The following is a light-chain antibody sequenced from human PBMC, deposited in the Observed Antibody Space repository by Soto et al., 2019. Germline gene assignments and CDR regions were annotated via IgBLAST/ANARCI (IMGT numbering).Light chain of an antibody. CDR1: TSNIGSNP. V-gene: IGLV1-44*01. J-gene: IGLJ2*01. CDR3: AAWDDSLDAYML. CDR2: GSN. Sequence: QSVLTQPPSASGTPGQRVTLSCSGGTSNIGSNPVNWYQQLPGTAPKLIIYGSNQRPSGVPDRFSGSKSGTSASLDITGLQSEDDAYYYCAAWDDSLDAYMLFGGGTKLTVL.